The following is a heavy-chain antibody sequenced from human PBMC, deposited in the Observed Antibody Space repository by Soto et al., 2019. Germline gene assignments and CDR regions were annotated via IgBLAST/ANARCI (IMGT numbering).Heavy chain of an antibody. J-gene: IGHJ4*02. D-gene: IGHD3-22*01. Sequence: ASVKVSCKASGYTFTSYGISWVRQAPEQGLEWMGWISAYNGNTNYAQKLQGRVTMTTDTSTSTAYMELRSLRSDDTAVYYCARGRDYYDSSGYFDYWGQGTLVTVSS. CDR1: GYTFTSYG. CDR3: ARGRDYYDSSGYFDY. V-gene: IGHV1-18*01. CDR2: ISAYNGNT.